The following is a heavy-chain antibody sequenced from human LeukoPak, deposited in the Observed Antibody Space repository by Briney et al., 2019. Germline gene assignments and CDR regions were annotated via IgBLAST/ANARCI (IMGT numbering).Heavy chain of an antibody. CDR3: ARDGHYGSGNWFDP. CDR2: IYHNGNT. V-gene: IGHV4-39*07. D-gene: IGHD3-10*01. Sequence: SETLSLTCTVSGGSISSSSYYWGWIRQPPGKGLEWIGEIYHNGNTNYNPSLKSRVTMSVDKSKNQFSLKLSSVTAADTAVYYCARDGHYGSGNWFDPWGQGTLVTVSS. J-gene: IGHJ5*02. CDR1: GGSISSSSYY.